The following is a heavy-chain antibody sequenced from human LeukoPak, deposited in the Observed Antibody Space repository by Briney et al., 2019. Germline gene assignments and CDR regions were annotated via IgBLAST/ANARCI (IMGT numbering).Heavy chain of an antibody. CDR3: ALLATTSAFDI. Sequence: GGSLRLSCTASGFNFDDHVMHWVRQAPGQGLEWVSGITSNSDNSGYGDSVKGRFTISRDNAKNSLYLQMNSLRVEDSAFYYCALLATTSAFDIWAKGQWSPSLQ. J-gene: IGHJ3*02. V-gene: IGHV3-9*01. CDR2: ITSNSDNS. CDR1: GFNFDDHV. D-gene: IGHD3-3*02.